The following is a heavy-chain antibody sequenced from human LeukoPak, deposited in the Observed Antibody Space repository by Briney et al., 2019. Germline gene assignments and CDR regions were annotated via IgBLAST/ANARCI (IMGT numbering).Heavy chain of an antibody. Sequence: PGGSLRLSCAASRFTFSSYGMHWVRQTPGKGLEWVAFIRHDGSYQQYADSVKGRFTVSRDNAKNSLYLQMNSLRAEDTAVYYCARVRAGLQAFDTWGQGTLVTVSS. CDR2: IRHDGSYQ. CDR3: ARVRAGLQAFDT. D-gene: IGHD4-11*01. V-gene: IGHV3-30*02. CDR1: RFTFSSYG. J-gene: IGHJ5*02.